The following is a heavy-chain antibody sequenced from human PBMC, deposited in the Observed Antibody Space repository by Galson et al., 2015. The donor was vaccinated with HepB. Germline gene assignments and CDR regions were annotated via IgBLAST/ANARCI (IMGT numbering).Heavy chain of an antibody. CDR3: AKGAYCGNNCYSGSFQH. J-gene: IGHJ1*01. D-gene: IGHD2-21*01. V-gene: IGHV3-43*01. CDR2: ISWDGGST. Sequence: SLRLSCAASGFTFDDYTMHWVRQGPGKGLEWVSLISWDGGSTYYADSVKGRFTISRDNSKNSLYLQMNSLRTEDTALYYCAKGAYCGNNCYSGSFQHWGQGTLVIVSS. CDR1: GFTFDDYT.